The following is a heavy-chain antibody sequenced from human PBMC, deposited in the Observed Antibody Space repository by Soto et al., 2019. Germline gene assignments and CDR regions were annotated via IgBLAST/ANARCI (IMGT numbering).Heavy chain of an antibody. V-gene: IGHV3-23*01. CDR2: ISGNGANT. Sequence: EVQLLGSGGGLVQPGGSLRLSCAASGLTFSTYAMSWVRQAPGKGLEWVSSISGNGANTYYTDSVKGRFIISRDNSKKPLFLQMSSLSAEDTALYYCAKDRPSYYGSGGGYYKAGGDYWGQGTLVTVSS. CDR3: AKDRPSYYGSGGGYYKAGGDY. J-gene: IGHJ4*02. D-gene: IGHD3-10*01. CDR1: GLTFSTYA.